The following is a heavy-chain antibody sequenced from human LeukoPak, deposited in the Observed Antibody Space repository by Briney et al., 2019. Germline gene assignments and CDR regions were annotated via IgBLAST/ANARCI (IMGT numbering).Heavy chain of an antibody. CDR1: GGSFSGYY. CDR3: ASRATNSSGWYWFDP. Sequence: SETLSLTCAVYGGSFSGYYWSWIRQPPGKGLEWIGEINHSGSTNYNPSLKSRVTISVDTSKNQFSLKLSSVTAADTAVYYCASRATNSSGWYWFDPWSQGTLVTVSS. CDR2: INHSGST. V-gene: IGHV4-34*01. J-gene: IGHJ5*02. D-gene: IGHD6-19*01.